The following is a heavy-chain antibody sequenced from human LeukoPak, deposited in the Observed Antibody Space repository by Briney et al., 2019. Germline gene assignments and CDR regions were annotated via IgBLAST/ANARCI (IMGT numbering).Heavy chain of an antibody. J-gene: IGHJ3*02. D-gene: IGHD3-22*01. V-gene: IGHV3-30*02. CDR3: ARSGLYYYDRDAFDI. CDR2: IRYDGSNK. CDR1: GFTFSSYG. Sequence: GGSLRLSCAASGFTFSSYGMHWVRQAPGKGLEWVAFIRYDGSNKYYADSVKGRFTISRDNSKNTLYLQMNSLRAEDTAVYYCARSGLYYYDRDAFDIWGQGTMVTVSS.